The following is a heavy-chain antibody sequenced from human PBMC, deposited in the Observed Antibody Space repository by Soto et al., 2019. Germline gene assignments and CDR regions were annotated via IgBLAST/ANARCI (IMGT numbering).Heavy chain of an antibody. CDR2: LFSAGNT. Sequence: EVQLVESGGDLVQPGGSLRLSCAASGFAVNHNYMSWVRQAPGKGLEWVSVLFSAGNTYYADSVKGRFTISRDSAKSTLYLQMSGLRAADTAVYYCARSRSSNWHYFHYWGQGTLVTVSS. CDR3: ARSRSSNWHYFHY. J-gene: IGHJ4*02. CDR1: GFAVNHNY. D-gene: IGHD6-13*01. V-gene: IGHV3-66*01.